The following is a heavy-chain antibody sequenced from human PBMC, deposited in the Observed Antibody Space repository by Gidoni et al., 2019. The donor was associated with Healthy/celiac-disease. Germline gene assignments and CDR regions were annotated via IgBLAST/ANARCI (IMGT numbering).Heavy chain of an antibody. D-gene: IGHD2-15*01. J-gene: IGHJ4*02. CDR3: AKVGGAY. V-gene: IGHV3-30*18. Sequence: QVQLVESGGGVVQPGRSLRLSCAASGFTFSSYGMHWVRQAPGKGLGWVAVISYDGSNKYYADSVKGRFTISRDNSKNTLYLQMNSLRAEDTAVYDCAKVGGAYWGQGTLVTVSS. CDR2: ISYDGSNK. CDR1: GFTFSSYG.